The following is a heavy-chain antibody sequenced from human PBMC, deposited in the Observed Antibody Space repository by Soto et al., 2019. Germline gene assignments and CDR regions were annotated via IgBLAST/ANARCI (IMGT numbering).Heavy chain of an antibody. V-gene: IGHV1-69*06. J-gene: IGHJ6*02. Sequence: QVQLVQSGAEVKKSGSPVKVSCTASGGTFSSYSINWVRQAPGQGLEWMGGVIPIFGKPTYAQKFQGRLTITADKSTSTAYMELTSLRYDDTAVYYCARESSYYCAMDVWGQGTTVTVSS. CDR3: ARESSYYCAMDV. CDR2: VIPIFGKP. CDR1: GGTFSSYS. D-gene: IGHD3-10*01.